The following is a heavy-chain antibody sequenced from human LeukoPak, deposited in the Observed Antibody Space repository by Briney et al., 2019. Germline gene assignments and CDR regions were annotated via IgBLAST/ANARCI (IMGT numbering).Heavy chain of an antibody. J-gene: IGHJ6*03. V-gene: IGHV3-74*01. CDR1: GFTFSSYW. D-gene: IGHD4-23*01. Sequence: PGGSLRLSCAASGFTFSSYWMHWVRQAPGKGLVWVSRINSDGSSTSYADSVKGRFTISRDNSKNTLYLQMNSLRAEDTAVYYCAKDTDYIGIRGLLDYYYMGVWGKGTTVTVSS. CDR3: AKDTDYIGIRGLLDYYYMGV. CDR2: INSDGSST.